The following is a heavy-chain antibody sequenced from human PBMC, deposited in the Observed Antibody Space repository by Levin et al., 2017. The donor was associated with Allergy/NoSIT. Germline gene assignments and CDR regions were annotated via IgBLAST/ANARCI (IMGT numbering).Heavy chain of an antibody. Sequence: LRLSCTVSGGSISSGDYYWSWIRQPPGKGLEWIGYIYYSGSTYYNPSLKSRVTISVDTSKNQFSLKLSSVTAADTAVYYCARSSGYETTCWFDPWGQGTLVTVSS. CDR3: ARSSGYETTCWFDP. V-gene: IGHV4-30-4*01. CDR1: GGSISSGDYY. J-gene: IGHJ5*02. D-gene: IGHD5-12*01. CDR2: IYYSGST.